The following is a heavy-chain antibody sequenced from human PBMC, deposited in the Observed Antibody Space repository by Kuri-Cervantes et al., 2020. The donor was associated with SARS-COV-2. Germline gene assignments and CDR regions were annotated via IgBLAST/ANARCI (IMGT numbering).Heavy chain of an antibody. CDR3: ARPRGIVVVPAAMGSAFDI. V-gene: IGHV1-18*01. Sequence: ASVKVSCKASGYTFTSYGISWVRQAPGQGLEWMGWISAYNGNTNYAQKLQGRVTMTTDTSKSTAYMELRILRSDDTAVYYCARPRGIVVVPAAMGSAFDIWGQGTMVTVSS. D-gene: IGHD2-2*01. J-gene: IGHJ3*02. CDR1: GYTFTSYG. CDR2: ISAYNGNT.